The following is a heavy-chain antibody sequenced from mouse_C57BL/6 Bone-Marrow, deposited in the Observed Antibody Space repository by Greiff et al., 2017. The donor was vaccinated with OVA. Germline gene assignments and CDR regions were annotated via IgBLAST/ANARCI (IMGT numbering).Heavy chain of an antibody. CDR2: ISSGGSYT. D-gene: IGHD4-1*01. J-gene: IGHJ2*01. CDR3: ARHTGNCDY. CDR1: GFTFSSYG. Sequence: EVQGVESGGDLVKPGGSLKLSCAASGFTFSSYGMSWVRQTPDKRLEWVATISSGGSYTYYPDSVKGRFTISSDNAKNTLYLQMSSLKSEDTAMYYCARHTGNCDYWGKGTTLTVSS. V-gene: IGHV5-6*01.